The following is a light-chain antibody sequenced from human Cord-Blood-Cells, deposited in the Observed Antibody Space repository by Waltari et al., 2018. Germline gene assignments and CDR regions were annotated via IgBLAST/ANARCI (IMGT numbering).Light chain of an antibody. CDR2: EGS. CDR1: SSDVGSYNL. CDR3: CSYAGSSTFA. J-gene: IGLJ7*01. Sequence: QSALTQPASVSGSPGQSLTISCTGTSSDVGSYNLVSWYQQHPGKAPKLMIYEGSKRPSGVSNRFSGSKSGNTASLTISGLQAEDEADYYCCSYAGSSTFAFGGGTQLTVL. V-gene: IGLV2-23*01.